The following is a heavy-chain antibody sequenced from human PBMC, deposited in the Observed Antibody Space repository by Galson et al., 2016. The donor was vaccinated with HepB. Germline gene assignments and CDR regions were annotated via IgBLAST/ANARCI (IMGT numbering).Heavy chain of an antibody. Sequence: SLRLSCAASGFTFSSYWMNWFRQAPGKGLVWVSRINSDGSSTTYADSVKGRFTISTDNSKNTLYLQMNSLRAEDTAIYYCARGGPHNNYFDYWGQGALVTVSS. V-gene: IGHV3-74*01. CDR2: INSDGSST. CDR1: GFTFSSYW. D-gene: IGHD1-1*01. CDR3: ARGGPHNNYFDY. J-gene: IGHJ4*02.